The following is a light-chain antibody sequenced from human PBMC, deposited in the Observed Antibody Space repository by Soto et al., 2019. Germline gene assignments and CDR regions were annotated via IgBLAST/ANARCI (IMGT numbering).Light chain of an antibody. J-gene: IGKJ1*01. V-gene: IGKV3-20*01. CDR3: QQYGSSWT. CDR1: KCVSSSY. CDR2: GAS. Sequence: EIVLTQSPGTLSLSPGERATLSCRASKCVSSSYLAWYQQKPGQAPRLLIYGASSRATGIPDRFSGRVTGAAFTLTIISLEPEDFAVYYCQQYGSSWTFGQGTKVEIK.